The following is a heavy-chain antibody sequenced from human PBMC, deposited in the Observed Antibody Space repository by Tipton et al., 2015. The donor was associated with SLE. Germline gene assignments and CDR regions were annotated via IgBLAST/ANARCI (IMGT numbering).Heavy chain of an antibody. J-gene: IGHJ4*02. CDR3: ARRGKWLRAYYFDY. Sequence: TLSLTCAVYGGSFSGYYWSWIRQPPGKGLEWIGEINHSGSTNYNPSLKSRVTISVDTSKNQFSLKLSSVTAADTAVYYCARRGKWLRAYYFDYWGQGTLVTVSS. CDR1: GGSFSGYY. CDR2: INHSGST. D-gene: IGHD5-12*01. V-gene: IGHV4-34*01.